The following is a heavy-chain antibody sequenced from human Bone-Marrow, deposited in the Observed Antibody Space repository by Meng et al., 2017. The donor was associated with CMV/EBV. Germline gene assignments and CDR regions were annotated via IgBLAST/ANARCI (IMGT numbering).Heavy chain of an antibody. V-gene: IGHV4-59*01. CDR2: IYYSGST. D-gene: IGHD6-6*01. J-gene: IGHJ6*02. Sequence: SETLSLTCTASGGSISSYYWSWIRQPPGKGLEWIGYIYYSGSTNYNPSLKSRVTRSVDTSKNQFSLKLSSVTAADTAVYYCARTDPPLRAARRDYYYYGMDVWGQGTTVTVSS. CDR3: ARTDPPLRAARRDYYYYGMDV. CDR1: GGSISSYY.